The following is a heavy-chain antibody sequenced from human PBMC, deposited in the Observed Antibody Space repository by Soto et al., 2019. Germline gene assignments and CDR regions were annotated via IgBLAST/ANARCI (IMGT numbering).Heavy chain of an antibody. Sequence: ASVKVSCKASGYTFTSYALHWVRQTPGQRLEWMGWINAGNGNTKYSQKFQGRVTMTTDTSTSTAYMELRSLRSDDTAVYYCARDLVYCSSTSCYNSAFDIWGQGTMVTVSS. D-gene: IGHD2-2*02. V-gene: IGHV1-3*01. J-gene: IGHJ3*02. CDR3: ARDLVYCSSTSCYNSAFDI. CDR1: GYTFTSYA. CDR2: INAGNGNT.